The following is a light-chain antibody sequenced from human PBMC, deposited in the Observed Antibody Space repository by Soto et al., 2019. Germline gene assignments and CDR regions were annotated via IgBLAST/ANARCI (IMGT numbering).Light chain of an antibody. J-gene: IGKJ4*01. CDR1: QNINSY. CDR2: GAT. Sequence: DIRMTQSPSSLSASVGDRLPLTCRASQNINSYLNWYQHKPGRAPKVLVYGATNLPSGVPSRFSGSGAGTEFTFTSSRLQPEDFATYDCQQSHNAPLTFGGGTRVE. CDR3: QQSHNAPLT. V-gene: IGKV1-39*01.